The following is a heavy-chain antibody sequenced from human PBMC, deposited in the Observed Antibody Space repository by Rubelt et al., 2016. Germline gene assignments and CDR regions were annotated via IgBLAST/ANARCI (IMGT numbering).Heavy chain of an antibody. CDR2: IWYDGSDK. Sequence: GRSLRLSCAPSGFIFSNYAMHWVRQAPGKGLEWVAIIWYDGSDKYYSDSVKGRFTISKDNAKNSLYLQMDTLRVEDTAVYYCVRGGNSQFDYWGQGTLVTVSS. CDR1: GFIFSNYA. CDR3: VRGGNSQFDY. V-gene: IGHV3-33*03. J-gene: IGHJ4*02. D-gene: IGHD4-23*01.